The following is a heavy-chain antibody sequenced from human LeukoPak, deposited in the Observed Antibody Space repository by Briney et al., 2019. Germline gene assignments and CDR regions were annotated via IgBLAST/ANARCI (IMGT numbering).Heavy chain of an antibody. CDR2: ISAYNGNT. CDR1: GYTFTSYG. D-gene: IGHD3-22*01. Sequence: ASVKVSCKASGYTFTSYGISWVRQAPGQGLEWMGWISAYNGNTNYAQKLQGRVTMTTDTSTSTAYMELRSLRSDDTAVYYCARDINSDYYDSSGGWGQGTLVTVSS. V-gene: IGHV1-18*01. J-gene: IGHJ4*02. CDR3: ARDINSDYYDSSGG.